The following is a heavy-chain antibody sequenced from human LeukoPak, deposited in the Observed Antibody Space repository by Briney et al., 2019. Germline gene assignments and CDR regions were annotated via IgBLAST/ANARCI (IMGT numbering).Heavy chain of an antibody. CDR2: FDPEDGET. CDR1: GYTLTELS. V-gene: IGHV1-24*01. J-gene: IGHJ4*02. Sequence: ASVKVSCKVSGYTLTELSMHWVRQAPGKGLEWMGGFDPEDGETIYAQKFQGRVTMTEDTSTDTAYMELSSLRSEGTAVYYCAGHYGSGSYLDYWGQGTLVTVSS. CDR3: AGHYGSGSYLDY. D-gene: IGHD3-10*01.